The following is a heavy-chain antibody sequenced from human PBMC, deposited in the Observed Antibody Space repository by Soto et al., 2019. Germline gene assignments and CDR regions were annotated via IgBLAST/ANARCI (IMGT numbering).Heavy chain of an antibody. V-gene: IGHV3-23*01. J-gene: IGHJ4*02. Sequence: GGSLRLSCAASGFTFSSYAMSWVRQAPGKGLEWVSSIFSGVDSIYYADSVKGRFTISRDNSKNTLHLEMNSLRAEDTAVYFCAKESRGIAPTVTGYWGQGTQVTVSS. CDR2: IFSGVDSI. CDR3: AKESRGIAPTVTGY. CDR1: GFTFSSYA. D-gene: IGHD6-13*01.